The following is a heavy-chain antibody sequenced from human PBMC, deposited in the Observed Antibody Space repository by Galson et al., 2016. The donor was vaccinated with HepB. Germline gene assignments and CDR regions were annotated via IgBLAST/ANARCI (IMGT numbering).Heavy chain of an antibody. CDR1: GGSASSYY. Sequence: ETLSLTCDVYGGSASSYYWSWIRQPPGKGLEWIGEITNSGTINYSTSLKSRVTISADTSKNQFSLKVSSVTAADTAMYYCARGRYGGAASWGQGTLVIVSS. CDR2: ITNSGTI. D-gene: IGHD5-12*01. CDR3: ARGRYGGAAS. J-gene: IGHJ4*02. V-gene: IGHV4-34*01.